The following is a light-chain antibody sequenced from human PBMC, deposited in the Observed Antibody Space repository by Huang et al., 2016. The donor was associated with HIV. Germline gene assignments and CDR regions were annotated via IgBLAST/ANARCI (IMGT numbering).Light chain of an antibody. J-gene: IGKJ1*01. CDR1: QSVSSD. Sequence: EIVLTQSPATLYLSPGERATLSCRASQSVSSDLAWYQQKPGQAPRLLIYDTSSRATGLPARFSGSVSGTDFTLTISSLEPEDFAVYYCQQRSNWPPWTFGQGTKVEIK. CDR3: QQRSNWPPWT. CDR2: DTS. V-gene: IGKV3-11*01.